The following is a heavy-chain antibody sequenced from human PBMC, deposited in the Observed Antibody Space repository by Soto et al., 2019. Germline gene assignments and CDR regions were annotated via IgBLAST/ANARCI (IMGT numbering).Heavy chain of an antibody. V-gene: IGHV1-58*01. CDR1: GFTFTSSA. CDR2: IVVGSGNT. Sequence: ASVKVSCKASGFTFTSSAVQWVRQARGQRLEWIGWIVVGSGNTNYAQKFQERVTITRDMSTSTAYMELSSLRSEDTAVYYCAAVWSGCSSTSCLEGFDYWGQGTLVTVSS. D-gene: IGHD2-2*01. CDR3: AAVWSGCSSTSCLEGFDY. J-gene: IGHJ4*02.